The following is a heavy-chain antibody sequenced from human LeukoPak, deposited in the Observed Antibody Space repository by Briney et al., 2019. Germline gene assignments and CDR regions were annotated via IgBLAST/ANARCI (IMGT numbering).Heavy chain of an antibody. CDR1: GFTFSNYW. CDR2: IQQDGSEK. D-gene: IGHD6-6*01. CDR3: ARELGSYSSSSQGDY. J-gene: IGHJ4*02. V-gene: IGHV3-7*01. Sequence: GGSLRLSCAASGFTFSNYWMSWVRQAPGKGLEWVANIQQDGSEKYYVDSVKGQFTISRDNAKNSLYLQMNSLRAEDTAVYYCARELGSYSSSSQGDYWGQGTLVTVSS.